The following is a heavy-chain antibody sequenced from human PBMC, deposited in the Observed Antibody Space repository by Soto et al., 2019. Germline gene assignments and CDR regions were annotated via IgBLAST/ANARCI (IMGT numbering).Heavy chain of an antibody. Sequence: GESLKISCAASGFTFSSYVMTWVRQAPGKGLEWVSSISGSGRTTYYADSVKGRFTISRDNFKNTLYLQMNSLRAEDTAVYYCAKAPENENYYDILTGPEAYFDSWGQGTLVTVSS. V-gene: IGHV3-23*01. CDR1: GFTFSSYV. CDR3: AKAPENENYYDILTGPEAYFDS. D-gene: IGHD3-9*01. CDR2: ISGSGRTT. J-gene: IGHJ4*02.